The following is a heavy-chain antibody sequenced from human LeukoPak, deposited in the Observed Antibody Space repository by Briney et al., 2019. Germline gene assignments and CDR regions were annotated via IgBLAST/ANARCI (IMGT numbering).Heavy chain of an antibody. D-gene: IGHD1-7*01. CDR3: SRDIGMVVGTALHS. CDR2: IAWDGSFE. V-gene: IGHV3-43*01. J-gene: IGHJ4*02. Sequence: PGGSLRLSCEASGFTFDSYTMHWVRQPPGKGLEWVSLIAWDGSFEYYADSVKGRFTISRDNSKNSLYLQMNALRPEDTAFYYCSRDIGMVVGTALHSWGQGTLVTVSS. CDR1: GFTFDSYT.